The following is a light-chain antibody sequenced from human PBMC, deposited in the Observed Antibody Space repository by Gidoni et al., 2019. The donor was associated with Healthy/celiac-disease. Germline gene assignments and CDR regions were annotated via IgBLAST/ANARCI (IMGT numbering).Light chain of an antibody. Sequence: QSVLTQPPSPSGTPGQRVTISCSGSSSNIGSNYVYWYQQLPGTAPKLLIYRNNQRPSGVPDRFSGSKSGTSASLAISGLRSEDEADYYCAAWDAREVFGTGTKVTVL. CDR1: SSNIGSNY. V-gene: IGLV1-47*01. J-gene: IGLJ1*01. CDR2: RNN. CDR3: AAWDAREV.